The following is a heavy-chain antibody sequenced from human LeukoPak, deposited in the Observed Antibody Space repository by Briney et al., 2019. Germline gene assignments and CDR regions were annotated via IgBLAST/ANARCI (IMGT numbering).Heavy chain of an antibody. CDR3: AGGQGLQLKSGSDY. CDR1: GFTFNSYT. V-gene: IGHV3-21*01. Sequence: PGGSLRLSCAASGFTFNSYTMNWVRQAPGKGLEWVSSISSSSNYIYYADSVKGRFTISRDNAKNSLFLQMNSPRAEDTAVYYCAGGQGLQLKSGSDYWGQGTLVTVSS. J-gene: IGHJ4*02. D-gene: IGHD5-24*01. CDR2: ISSSSNYI.